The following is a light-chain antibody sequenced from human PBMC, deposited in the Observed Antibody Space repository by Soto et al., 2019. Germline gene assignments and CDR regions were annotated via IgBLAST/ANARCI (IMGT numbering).Light chain of an antibody. CDR1: SGHSSYA. CDR3: QTWGSGIHV. J-gene: IGLJ2*01. V-gene: IGLV4-69*01. Sequence: QLVLTQSPSASASLGASVKLTGTLSSGHSSYAIAWHQQQPEKGPRYLMKLNSDGSHSKGGGIPDRFSGSSSGAERYLTISRLKSEDEADYYCQTWGSGIHVFGGGTKLTVL. CDR2: LNSDGSH.